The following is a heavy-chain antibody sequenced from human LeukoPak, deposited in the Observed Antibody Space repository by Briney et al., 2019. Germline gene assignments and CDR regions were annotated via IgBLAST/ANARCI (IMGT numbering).Heavy chain of an antibody. CDR2: INVNSGDT. V-gene: IGHV1-2*02. Sequence: ASLKVSCKASGYTFTDYYIHWVRQAPGQGLEWMGWINVNSGDTYYAQNFQDRVTMTGDTSISTAYLELSSLRSDDTAVFYCARSYFDVVTNYDVWLAPWGQGTLVTVSS. CDR3: ARSYFDVVTNYDVWLAP. D-gene: IGHD3-9*01. J-gene: IGHJ5*02. CDR1: GYTFTDYY.